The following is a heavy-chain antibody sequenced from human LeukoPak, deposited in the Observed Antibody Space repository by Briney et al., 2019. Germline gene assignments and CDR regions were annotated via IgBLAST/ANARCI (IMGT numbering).Heavy chain of an antibody. D-gene: IGHD3-9*01. Sequence: PSETLSLTCAVYGGSFSGYYWSWIRQPPGKGLEWIGEINHRGSTNYNPSLKSRVTISVDTSKNQFSLKLSSVTAADTAMYYCARGDILTGLGYWGQGTLVTVSS. CDR2: INHRGST. CDR1: GGSFSGYY. V-gene: IGHV4-34*01. CDR3: ARGDILTGLGY. J-gene: IGHJ4*02.